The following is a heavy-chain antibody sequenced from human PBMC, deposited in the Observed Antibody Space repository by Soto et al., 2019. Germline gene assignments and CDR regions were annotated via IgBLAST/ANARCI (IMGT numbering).Heavy chain of an antibody. J-gene: IGHJ4*02. V-gene: IGHV1-69*13. D-gene: IGHD3-22*01. CDR3: ARPHHYYDSSGFVLDY. Sequence: SLKLTCKASGGTFSRYAIIWVRQAPGQGLEWMGGIIPIFGTANYAQKFQGRVTITADESTSTAYMELSSLRSEDTAVYYCARPHHYYDSSGFVLDYWGQGTGVTVSS. CDR2: IIPIFGTA. CDR1: GGTFSRYA.